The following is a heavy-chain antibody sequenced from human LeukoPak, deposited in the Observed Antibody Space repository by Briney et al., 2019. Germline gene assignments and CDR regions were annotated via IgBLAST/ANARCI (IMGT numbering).Heavy chain of an antibody. Sequence: PGGSLRLSCAASGFTFSTSEVNWVRQASGKGLAWISYISSRGRTIFYADSVKGRFIISRDNAKNSLYLQMNSLRAEDTAVYYCARDSGGHNYALDGFDIWGQGTMVTVSS. CDR2: ISSRGRTI. D-gene: IGHD5-24*01. CDR1: GFTFSTSE. CDR3: ARDSGGHNYALDGFDI. V-gene: IGHV3-48*03. J-gene: IGHJ3*02.